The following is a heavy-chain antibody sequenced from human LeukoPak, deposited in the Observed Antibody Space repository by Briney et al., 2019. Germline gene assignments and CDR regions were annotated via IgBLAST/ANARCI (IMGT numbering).Heavy chain of an antibody. Sequence: ASVKVSCKASGYTFTSYYMHWVRQAPGQGLEWMGIINPSGGSTSYAQKFQGRVTMTRDTSTSTVYMEPSSLRSEDTAVYYCAREGGRGYRQSGIDYWGQGTLVTVSS. D-gene: IGHD5-18*01. CDR2: INPSGGST. V-gene: IGHV1-46*01. CDR3: AREGGRGYRQSGIDY. CDR1: GYTFTSYY. J-gene: IGHJ4*02.